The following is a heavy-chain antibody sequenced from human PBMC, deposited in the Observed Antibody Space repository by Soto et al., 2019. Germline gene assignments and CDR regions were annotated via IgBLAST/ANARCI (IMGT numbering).Heavy chain of an antibody. CDR1: SGSISSSNW. Sequence: QVQLQESGPGLVKPSGTLSLTCAVSSGSISSSNWWSWVRQPPGKGLEWIGAIYHSGSTNYNPSLKSRVTISVDKSKNQFSLKLSSVTAADTAVYYCAREGDIVVVPAVAGAFDIWGQGTMVTVSS. V-gene: IGHV4-4*02. CDR3: AREGDIVVVPAVAGAFDI. J-gene: IGHJ3*02. D-gene: IGHD2-2*01. CDR2: IYHSGST.